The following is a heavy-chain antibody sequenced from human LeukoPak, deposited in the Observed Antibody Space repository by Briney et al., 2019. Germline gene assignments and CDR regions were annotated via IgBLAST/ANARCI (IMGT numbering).Heavy chain of an antibody. Sequence: KPSETLSLTCTVSGGSISSSNYYWGWIRQPPGKGLEWIGSIYYSGATYYNPSLKSRITISVDTSKNQFSLKLSSVTAADTAVYYCARGILEWLSPTCLMDVWGKGTTVTVSS. J-gene: IGHJ6*03. CDR2: IYYSGAT. CDR1: GGSISSSNYY. V-gene: IGHV4-39*01. CDR3: ARGILEWLSPTCLMDV. D-gene: IGHD3-3*01.